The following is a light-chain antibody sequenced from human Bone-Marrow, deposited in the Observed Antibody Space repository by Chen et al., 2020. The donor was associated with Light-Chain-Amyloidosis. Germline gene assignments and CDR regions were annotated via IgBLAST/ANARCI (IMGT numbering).Light chain of an antibody. CDR1: NADVGATIY. CDR2: EVP. J-gene: IGLJ1*01. Sequence: QSALTQPPSASGSRGQSVTISCPGTNADVGATIYVSWYQHPPGKAPRLFLSEVPKRPSGVPNRFTGSKSGNTASLTVSGLQAEDEADYYGSSDAGPKHLLFGTGTRVSVL. V-gene: IGLV2-8*01. CDR3: SSDAGPKHLL.